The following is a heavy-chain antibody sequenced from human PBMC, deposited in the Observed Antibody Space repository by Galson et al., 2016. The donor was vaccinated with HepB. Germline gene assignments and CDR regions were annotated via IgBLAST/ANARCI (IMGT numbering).Heavy chain of an antibody. Sequence: SVKVSCKASGYTFTSSAITWVRQAPGQGLEWMGWISAYNGYIKYAQQFQDRLSMTTDTSTTTVYMELRSLRSDDTAVYYCARDPQSSGSSDLDYWGQGTLVTVSS. CDR3: ARDPQSSGSSDLDY. V-gene: IGHV1-18*01. J-gene: IGHJ4*02. CDR2: ISAYNGYI. D-gene: IGHD6-19*01. CDR1: GYTFTSSA.